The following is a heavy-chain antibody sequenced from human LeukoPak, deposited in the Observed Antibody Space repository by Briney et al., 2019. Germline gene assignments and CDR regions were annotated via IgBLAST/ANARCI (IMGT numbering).Heavy chain of an antibody. V-gene: IGHV3-11*04. D-gene: IGHD1-26*01. CDR1: GFTFSNAW. CDR3: ARVRGSYSVDY. Sequence: GGSLRLSCAASGFTFSNAWMSWVRQAPGKGLEWVSYISNTGSTTQYADSVKGRFTISRDNAKNSLHLQMNSLRAEDTAVYYCARVRGSYSVDYWGQGTLVTVSS. J-gene: IGHJ4*02. CDR2: ISNTGSTT.